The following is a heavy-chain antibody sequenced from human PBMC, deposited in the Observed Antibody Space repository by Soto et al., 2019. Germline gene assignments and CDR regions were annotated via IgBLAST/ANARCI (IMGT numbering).Heavy chain of an antibody. CDR2: IWYDGSNK. Sequence: PGGSLGLSCAASGFTFSSYGMHWVRQAPGKGLEWVAVIWYDGSNKYYADSVKGRFTISRDNSKNTLYLQMNSLRAEDTAVYYCARDPDSSSWYRFGMDVWGQGTTVTVSS. J-gene: IGHJ6*02. D-gene: IGHD6-13*01. CDR3: ARDPDSSSWYRFGMDV. V-gene: IGHV3-33*01. CDR1: GFTFSSYG.